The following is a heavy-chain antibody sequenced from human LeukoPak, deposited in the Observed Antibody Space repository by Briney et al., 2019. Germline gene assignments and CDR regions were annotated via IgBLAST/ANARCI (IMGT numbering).Heavy chain of an antibody. D-gene: IGHD5-12*01. V-gene: IGHV4-38-2*01. CDR1: GYSISSDYY. CDR2: VYQSGTT. J-gene: IGHJ3*02. CDR3: ARGDTIVADRREGDGFDI. Sequence: KTSKTLSLTCAVSGYSISSDYYWVWIRHPPGKGLEWIGIVYQSGTTYSNASLKSRVTMSVDTSKNQFSLKMNCVTAADTAVYYCARGDTIVADRREGDGFDIWGQGTLVTVSS.